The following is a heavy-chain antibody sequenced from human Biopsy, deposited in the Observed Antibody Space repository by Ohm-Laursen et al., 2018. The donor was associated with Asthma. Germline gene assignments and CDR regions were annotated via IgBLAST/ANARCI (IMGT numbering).Heavy chain of an antibody. J-gene: IGHJ4*01. V-gene: IGHV3-9*01. CDR1: GFSFDDCA. CDR3: AKSADYYDSTDYLDF. D-gene: IGHD3-22*01. CDR2: ISWNSGNI. Sequence: SLRLSCAASGFSFDDCAMHWVRQAPGKGLEWVSSISWNSGNIDYAVSVKGRFTISRDNAKDSLYLQMQSLRPEDTAFYYCAKSADYYDSTDYLDFWGRGTLVTVSS.